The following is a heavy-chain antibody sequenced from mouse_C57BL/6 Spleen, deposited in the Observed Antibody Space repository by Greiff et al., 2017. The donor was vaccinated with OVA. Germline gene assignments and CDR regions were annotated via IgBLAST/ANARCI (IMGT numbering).Heavy chain of an antibody. CDR1: GYTFTDYY. V-gene: IGHV1-26*01. J-gene: IGHJ2*01. Sequence: EVKLQQSGPELVKPGASVKISCKASGYTFTDYYMNWVKQSHGKSLEWIGDINPNNGGTSYNQKFKGKATLTVDKSSSTAYMELRSLTSEDSAVYYCARGGYGNLYYFDYWGQGTTLTVSS. CDR2: INPNNGGT. CDR3: ARGGYGNLYYFDY. D-gene: IGHD2-1*01.